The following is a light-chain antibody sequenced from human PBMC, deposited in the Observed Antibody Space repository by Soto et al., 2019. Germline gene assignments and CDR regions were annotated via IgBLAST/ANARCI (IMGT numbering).Light chain of an antibody. J-gene: IGLJ1*01. CDR1: SSNIGNNY. CDR2: ENN. CDR3: GTWDSSLSAV. Sequence: QSVLTQPPSVSAAPGQKVTLSCSGSSSNIGNNYVSWYQQLPGPAPKLLIYENNKRPSGIPDRFSGSKSGTSATLGITGLQTGDEADYYCGTWDSSLSAVFGTGTKLTVL. V-gene: IGLV1-51*02.